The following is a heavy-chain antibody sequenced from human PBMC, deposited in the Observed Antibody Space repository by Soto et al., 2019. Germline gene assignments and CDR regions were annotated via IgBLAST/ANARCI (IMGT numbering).Heavy chain of an antibody. CDR1: GASVSSGSYH. CDR2: IYDSGST. D-gene: IGHD6-13*01. J-gene: IGHJ6*02. Sequence: TSETLSLTCTVSGASVSSGSYHWSWIRQPPGKGLEWIGYIYDSGSTNYNPSLKSRVTISVDTSKNQFSLKLSSVTAADTAVYYCASSNIAAAGFYYYGMDVWGRGTTVTVS. V-gene: IGHV4-61*01. CDR3: ASSNIAAAGFYYYGMDV.